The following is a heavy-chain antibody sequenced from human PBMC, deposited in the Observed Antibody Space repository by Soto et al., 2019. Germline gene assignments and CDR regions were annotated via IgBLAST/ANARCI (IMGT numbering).Heavy chain of an antibody. CDR1: GFTFSSYW. CDR3: ARANYYDSSGYYYYYYGMDV. J-gene: IGHJ6*02. D-gene: IGHD3-22*01. Sequence: PGGSLRLSCAASGFTFSSYWMSWVRQAPGKGLEWVANIKQDGREKYYVDSVKGRFTISRDNAKNSLYLQMNSLRAEDTAVYYCARANYYDSSGYYYYYYGMDVWGQGTTVTVSS. CDR2: IKQDGREK. V-gene: IGHV3-7*03.